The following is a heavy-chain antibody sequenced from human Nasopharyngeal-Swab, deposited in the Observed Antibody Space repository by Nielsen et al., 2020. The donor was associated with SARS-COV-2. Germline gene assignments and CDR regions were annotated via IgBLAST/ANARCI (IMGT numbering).Heavy chain of an antibody. J-gene: IGHJ4*02. CDR3: SRIPRVGGYSYGYDY. CDR2: INPNSGGT. D-gene: IGHD5-18*01. V-gene: IGHV1-2*06. Sequence: WVRQAPGQGLEWMGRINPNSGGTNYAQKFLGRVTLTRDTSRSTGIMELGGLQSDDTAVYFCSRIPRVGGYSYGYDYWGQGTLVTVSS.